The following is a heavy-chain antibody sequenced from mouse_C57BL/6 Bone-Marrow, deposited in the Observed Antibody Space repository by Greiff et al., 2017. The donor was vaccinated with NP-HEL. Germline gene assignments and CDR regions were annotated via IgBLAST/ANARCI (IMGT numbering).Heavy chain of an antibody. J-gene: IGHJ4*01. Sequence: QVQLQQPGAELVKPGASVKLSCKASGYTFTSYWMHWVKQRPGRGLEWIGRIDPNSGGTKYNEKFKSKATLTVDKPSSTAYMQLRSLTSEVSAVYDCARSRSTEGTTAYAMDYWGQGTSVTVSS. CDR3: ARSRSTEGTTAYAMDY. V-gene: IGHV1-72*01. D-gene: IGHD1-2*01. CDR1: GYTFTSYW. CDR2: IDPNSGGT.